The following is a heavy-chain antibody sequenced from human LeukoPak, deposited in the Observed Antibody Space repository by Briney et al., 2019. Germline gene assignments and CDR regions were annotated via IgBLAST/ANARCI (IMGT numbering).Heavy chain of an antibody. V-gene: IGHV4-61*09. D-gene: IGHD6-19*01. CDR3: ARTTIAVAGTSDYFDY. J-gene: IGHJ4*02. CDR1: GGSISSGFHY. Sequence: SETLSLTCTVSGGSISSGFHYWSWIRQPAGKGLEWIGYIYTSVSTNYNPSLKSRLTISVDTSKNQFSLKLSSVTAADTAVYYCARTTIAVAGTSDYFDYWSQGTLVTVSS. CDR2: IYTSVST.